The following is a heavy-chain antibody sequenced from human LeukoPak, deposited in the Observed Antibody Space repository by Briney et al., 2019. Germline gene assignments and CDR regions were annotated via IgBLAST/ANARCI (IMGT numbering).Heavy chain of an antibody. CDR3: ARDLSGGSHLFDY. CDR1: GGSISSYY. D-gene: IGHD3-16*01. CDR2: IYYSGST. V-gene: IGHV4-59*12. J-gene: IGHJ4*02. Sequence: SETLSLTCTVSGGSISSYYWSWIRQPPGKGLEWIGYIYYSGSTYYNPSLKSRVTISVDTSKNQFSLKLSSVTAADTAVYYCARDLSGGSHLFDYWGQGTLVTVSS.